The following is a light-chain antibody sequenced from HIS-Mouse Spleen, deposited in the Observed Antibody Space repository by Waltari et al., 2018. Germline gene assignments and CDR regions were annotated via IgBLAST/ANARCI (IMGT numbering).Light chain of an antibody. Sequence: QSALTQPASVSGSPGQSITIPCTGTSSDVGSYNLVSLYQQHPGKAPKLMIYEGSKRPSGVSMRFSGSKPGNTASLTSSGLQAEDEAYYYCCSYAGSSTWVFGGGTKLTVL. CDR1: SSDVGSYNL. J-gene: IGLJ3*02. CDR2: EGS. V-gene: IGLV2-23*01. CDR3: CSYAGSSTWV.